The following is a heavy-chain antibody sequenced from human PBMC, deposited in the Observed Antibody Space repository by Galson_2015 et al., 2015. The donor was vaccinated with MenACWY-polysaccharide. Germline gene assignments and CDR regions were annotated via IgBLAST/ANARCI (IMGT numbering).Heavy chain of an antibody. CDR3: ARDRGIAAAGAPSGPFDI. D-gene: IGHD6-13*01. Sequence: SVKVSCKASGGTFSSYAISWVRQAPGQGLEWMGRIIPILGIANYAQKFQGRVTITADKSTSTAYMELSSLRSEDTAVYYCARDRGIAAAGAPSGPFDIWGQGTMVTVSS. CDR2: IIPILGIA. CDR1: GGTFSSYA. V-gene: IGHV1-69*04. J-gene: IGHJ3*02.